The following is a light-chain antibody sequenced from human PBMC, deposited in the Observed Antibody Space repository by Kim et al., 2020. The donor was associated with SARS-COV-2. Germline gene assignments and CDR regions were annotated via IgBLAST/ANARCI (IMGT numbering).Light chain of an antibody. CDR3: QVWDSTTDQVV. CDR1: SIGGKS. CDR2: YDD. V-gene: IGLV3-21*04. Sequence: PGMTATIPCGGDSIGGKSVHWYQQKPGQAPVLIIYYDDSRMSGIPERFSASNVGNTAALTISRAEAGDEADYYCQVWDSTTDQVVFGGGTQLTVL. J-gene: IGLJ3*02.